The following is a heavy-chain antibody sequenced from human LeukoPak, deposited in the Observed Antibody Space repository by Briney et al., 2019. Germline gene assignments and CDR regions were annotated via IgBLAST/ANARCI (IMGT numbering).Heavy chain of an antibody. CDR1: GFTFSSYS. D-gene: IGHD5-12*01. Sequence: GGSLRLSCAASGFTFSSYSMNWVRQAPGKGLEWVSYISSSSSTIYYADSVKGRFTITRDNAKNSLSLQMNSLRAEDTAVYYCARIYSGYDYRGSAVDYWGQETLVTVSS. V-gene: IGHV3-48*01. J-gene: IGHJ4*02. CDR3: ARIYSGYDYRGSAVDY. CDR2: ISSSSSTI.